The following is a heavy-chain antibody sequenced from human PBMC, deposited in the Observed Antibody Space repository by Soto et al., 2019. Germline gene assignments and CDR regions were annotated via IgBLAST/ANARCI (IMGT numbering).Heavy chain of an antibody. D-gene: IGHD2-2*01. Sequence: GESLKISCKGSGYSFTSYWIGWVRQMPGKGLEWMGIIYPGDSDTRYSPSFQGQVTISADKSISTAYLQWSSLKASDTAMYYCARHGCSSTSCYAGNYYYYGMDVWGQGTTVTVSS. V-gene: IGHV5-51*01. CDR3: ARHGCSSTSCYAGNYYYYGMDV. CDR1: GYSFTSYW. CDR2: IYPGDSDT. J-gene: IGHJ6*02.